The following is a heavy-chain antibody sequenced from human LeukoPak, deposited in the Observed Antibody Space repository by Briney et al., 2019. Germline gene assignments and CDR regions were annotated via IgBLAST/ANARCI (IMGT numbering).Heavy chain of an antibody. CDR2: INPNSGGT. V-gene: IGHV1-2*02. CDR1: GYTFTDYY. CDR3: ARVPGAAAGGFDY. Sequence: EASVKVSCKASGYTFTDYYMHWVRQAPGQGLEWMGWINPNSGGTNYAQKFQGRVTMTRDTSISTAYMELSRLRSDDTAVYYCARVPGAAAGGFDYWGQGTLVTVSS. D-gene: IGHD6-13*01. J-gene: IGHJ4*02.